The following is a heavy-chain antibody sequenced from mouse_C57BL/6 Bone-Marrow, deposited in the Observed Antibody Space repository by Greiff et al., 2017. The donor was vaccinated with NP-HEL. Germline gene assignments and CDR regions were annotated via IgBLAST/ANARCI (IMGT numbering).Heavy chain of an antibody. Sequence: VKLQESGAELVKPGASVKLSCKASGYTFTEYTIHWVKQRSGQGLEWIGWFYPGSGSIKYNEKFKDKATLTADKSSSTVYLALSSLTSEDSAVFFCERHEDRVTGPYYFDDWGKGTTLTVSS. CDR2: FYPGSGSI. CDR3: ERHEDRVTGPYYFDD. D-gene: IGHD4-1*01. J-gene: IGHJ2*01. V-gene: IGHV1-62-2*01. CDR1: GYTFTEYT.